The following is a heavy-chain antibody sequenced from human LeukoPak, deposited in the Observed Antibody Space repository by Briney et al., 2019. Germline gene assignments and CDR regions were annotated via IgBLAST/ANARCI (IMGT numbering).Heavy chain of an antibody. J-gene: IGHJ3*02. D-gene: IGHD6-13*01. V-gene: IGHV3-20*04. CDR3: ARDLTPIAASDDAFDI. CDR2: INWNGGST. CDR1: EFTFDDYG. Sequence: PGGSLRLSCAPCEFTFDDYGMSWVRQAPGKGLEWVSGINWNGGSTGYADSVKGRFTISRDNAKNSLYLQMNSLRAEDTALYYCARDLTPIAASDDAFDIWGQGTMVTVSS.